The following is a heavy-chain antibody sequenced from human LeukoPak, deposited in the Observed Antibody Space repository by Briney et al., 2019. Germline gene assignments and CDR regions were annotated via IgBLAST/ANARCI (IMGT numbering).Heavy chain of an antibody. CDR1: GYSLSSGYY. CDR2: IYHSWST. J-gene: IGHJ3*02. V-gene: IGHV4-38-2*02. D-gene: IGHD3-10*01. CDR3: AREIVLLWFVGRNDAFDI. Sequence: SETLSLTCTVSGYSLSSGYYWGLVRPPPGKGLDWVGRIYHSWSTYYNPSLKSRVTISVDTSKNQFSLKLSSVTAADTAVYYCAREIVLLWFVGRNDAFDIWGQGTMVSVSS.